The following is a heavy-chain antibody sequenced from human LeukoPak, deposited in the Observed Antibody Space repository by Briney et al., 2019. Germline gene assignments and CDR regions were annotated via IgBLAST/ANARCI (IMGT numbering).Heavy chain of an antibody. Sequence: GGSLRLSCAASGFTFDDYAMHLVRQAPGKGLEWVSGISWNSGSIGYADSVKGRFTISRDNAKNSLYLQMNSLRAEDTALYYCTSGYCTNGVCPTFDYWGQGTLVTVSS. J-gene: IGHJ4*02. CDR3: TSGYCTNGVCPTFDY. D-gene: IGHD2-8*01. V-gene: IGHV3-9*01. CDR2: ISWNSGSI. CDR1: GFTFDDYA.